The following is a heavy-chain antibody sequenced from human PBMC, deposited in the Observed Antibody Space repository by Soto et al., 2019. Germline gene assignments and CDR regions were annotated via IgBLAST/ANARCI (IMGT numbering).Heavy chain of an antibody. D-gene: IGHD3-10*01. J-gene: IGHJ4*02. CDR1: GFTFGDLA. CDR2: IRTKVYGGTT. V-gene: IGHV3-49*04. Sequence: PVGSLRLSCTGSGFTFGDLAMTWVRQAPGKGLEWVGFIRTKVYGGTTEYAASVKGRFIISRDDSKSIAYLRMNSLKTEDTAVYYCTRTDYYYDSGSYYPFDYWGQGTLVTVSS. CDR3: TRTDYYYDSGSYYPFDY.